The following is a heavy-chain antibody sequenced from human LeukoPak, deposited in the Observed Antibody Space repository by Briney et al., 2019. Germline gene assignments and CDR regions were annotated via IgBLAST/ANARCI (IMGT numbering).Heavy chain of an antibody. CDR2: IDYSGST. CDR3: ARDYYYYYGMDV. Sequence: TSETLSLTCTVSGGSISSGGYYWSWIRQHPGKGLEWIGYIDYSGSTYYNPSLKSRVTISVDTSKNQFSLKLSSVTAADTVVYYCARDYYYYYGMDVWGQGTTVTVSS. V-gene: IGHV4-61*08. J-gene: IGHJ6*02. CDR1: GGSISSGGYY.